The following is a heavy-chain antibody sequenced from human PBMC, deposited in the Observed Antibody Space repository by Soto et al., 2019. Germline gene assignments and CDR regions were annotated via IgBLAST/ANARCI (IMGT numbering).Heavy chain of an antibody. CDR3: ATFPLRGYSGYDLREYYYYGMDV. CDR2: IYYSGST. V-gene: IGHV4-31*03. J-gene: IGHJ6*02. D-gene: IGHD5-12*01. Sequence: SETLSLTCTVSGGSIGSSGYYWSWIRQHPGKGLEWIGYIYYSGSTYYNPSLKSRVTISVDTSKNQFSLKLSSVTAADTAVYYCATFPLRGYSGYDLREYYYYGMDVWGQGTTVTVSS. CDR1: GGSIGSSGYY.